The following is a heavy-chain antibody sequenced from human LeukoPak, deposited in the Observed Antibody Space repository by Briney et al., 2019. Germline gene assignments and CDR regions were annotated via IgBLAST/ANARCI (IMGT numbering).Heavy chain of an antibody. CDR3: ARGFRTGLPLY. CDR1: GGSISSYY. V-gene: IGHV4-59*01. Sequence: SETLSLTCTVSGGSISSYYWSWIRQPPGKGLEWIGYIYYSGSTNYNPSLKSRVTISVDTSKNQFSLKLSSVTAADTAVYYCARGFRTGLPLYWGQGTLVTVSS. J-gene: IGHJ4*02. CDR2: IYYSGST.